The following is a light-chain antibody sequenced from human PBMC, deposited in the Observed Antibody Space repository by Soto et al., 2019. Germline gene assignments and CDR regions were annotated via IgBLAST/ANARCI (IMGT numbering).Light chain of an antibody. CDR1: SGSIASNY. V-gene: IGLV6-57*04. CDR2: EDN. J-gene: IGLJ2*01. Sequence: NFMLTQPHSVSESPGKTVTISCTRSSGSIASNYVQWYQQRPGSAPTTVIYEDNQRPSGVPDRFSGSIDSSSNSASLTISGLKTEDEADYYCQSYDSSNHKGFGGGTKLTVL. CDR3: QSYDSSNHKG.